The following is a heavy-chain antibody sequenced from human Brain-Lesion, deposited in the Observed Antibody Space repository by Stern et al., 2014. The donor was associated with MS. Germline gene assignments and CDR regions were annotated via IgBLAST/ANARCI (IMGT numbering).Heavy chain of an antibody. D-gene: IGHD3-3*01. CDR3: ARDQRGITIFGVVTDYYYLGMDV. CDR1: GYIFTGYY. J-gene: IGHJ6*02. CDR2: VKHNTGDT. V-gene: IGHV1-2*02. Sequence: QVQLVQSGAEVKKPGAPVKVSCKTSGYIFTGYYIHWVRQAPGQGLEWMAWVKHNTGDTKYAQKFQGPVTMRRDTSISTASVQLSSLTSDDTAVYYCARDQRGITIFGVVTDYYYLGMDVWGQGTTVTVSS.